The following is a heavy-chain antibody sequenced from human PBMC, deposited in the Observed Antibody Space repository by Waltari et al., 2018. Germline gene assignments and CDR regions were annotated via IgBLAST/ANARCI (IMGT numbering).Heavy chain of an antibody. V-gene: IGHV4-59*01. D-gene: IGHD2-21*02. Sequence: VQLQESGPSLLKPSETMSLSGTVSCGSIGGFYWRWVRQPPGKGLDWIGYIYYTGSPNFIPSLKSRVTMSVDTSKNQFSLKLSSVTAADTAFYYCARGGGGDWEWFDPWGQGTLVTVSS. CDR1: CGSIGGFY. J-gene: IGHJ5*02. CDR3: ARGGGGDWEWFDP. CDR2: IYYTGSP.